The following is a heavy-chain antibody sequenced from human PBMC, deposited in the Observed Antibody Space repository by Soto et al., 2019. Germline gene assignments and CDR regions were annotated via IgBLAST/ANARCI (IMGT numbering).Heavy chain of an antibody. CDR1: GYTFTSYA. CDR2: INAGNGNT. Sequence: ASVKVSCKASGYTFTSYAMHWVRQAPGQRLELMGWINAGNGNTKYSQKFQGRVTITRDTSASTAYMELSGLRSEDTAVYYCARAPRWVTLIVVVITPYFDYWGQGTLVTVSS. V-gene: IGHV1-3*01. CDR3: ARAPRWVTLIVVVITPYFDY. J-gene: IGHJ4*02. D-gene: IGHD3-22*01.